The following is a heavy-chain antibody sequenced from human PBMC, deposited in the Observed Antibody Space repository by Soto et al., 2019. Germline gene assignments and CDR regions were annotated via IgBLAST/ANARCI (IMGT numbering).Heavy chain of an antibody. CDR1: GFTFSSYA. CDR3: ARETYDSSVDAFDI. V-gene: IGHV3-23*03. CDR2: IYSGGST. Sequence: EVQLLESGGGLVQPGGSLRLSCAASGFTFSSYAMSWVRQAPGKGLEWVSVIYSGGSTYYADSVKGRFTISRDNSKNTLYLQMNSLRAEDTAVYYCARETYDSSVDAFDIWGQGTMVTVSS. J-gene: IGHJ3*02. D-gene: IGHD3-22*01.